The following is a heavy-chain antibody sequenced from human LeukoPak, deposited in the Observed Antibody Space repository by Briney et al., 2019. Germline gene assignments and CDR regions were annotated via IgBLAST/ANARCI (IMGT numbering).Heavy chain of an antibody. J-gene: IGHJ4*02. V-gene: IGHV3-74*01. Sequence: GGSLRLSCAASGFTFSSYAMGWVRQAPGKGLVWVSRINRDGSSTSYADSVKGRFTISRDNAKNTLYLQMNSLRAEDTAVYYCARGGGYSYGSFDYWGQGTLVTVSS. CDR3: ARGGGYSYGSFDY. D-gene: IGHD5-18*01. CDR2: INRDGSST. CDR1: GFTFSSYA.